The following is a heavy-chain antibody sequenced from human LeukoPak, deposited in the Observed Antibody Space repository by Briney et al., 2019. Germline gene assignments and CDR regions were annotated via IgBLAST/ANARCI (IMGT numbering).Heavy chain of an antibody. V-gene: IGHV4-39*07. CDR1: GGSISSSSYY. Sequence: SETLSLTCTVSGGSISSSSYYWGWIRQPPGKGLEWIGSIYYSGSTYYNPSLKSRVTISVDTSKNQFSLKLSSVTAADTAVYYCARVGYCSGFDPWGQGTLVTVSS. CDR2: IYYSGST. CDR3: ARVGYCSGFDP. J-gene: IGHJ5*02. D-gene: IGHD2-15*01.